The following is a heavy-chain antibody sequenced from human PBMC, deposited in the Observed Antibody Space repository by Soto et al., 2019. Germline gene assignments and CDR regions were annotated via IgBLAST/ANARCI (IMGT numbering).Heavy chain of an antibody. CDR2: IRSKANSYAT. CDR3: TLGGPQDSQN. Sequence: GGSLRLSCAASGFTFSGSAMHWVRQASGKGLEWVGRIRSKANSYATAYAASVKGRFTISRDDSKNTAYLQMNSLKTEDTAVYYCTLGGPQDSQNWGQGTLVTVSS. CDR1: GFTFSGSA. V-gene: IGHV3-73*01. J-gene: IGHJ1*01.